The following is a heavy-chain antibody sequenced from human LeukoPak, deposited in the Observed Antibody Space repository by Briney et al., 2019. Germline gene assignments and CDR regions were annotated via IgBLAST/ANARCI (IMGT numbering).Heavy chain of an antibody. V-gene: IGHV1-2*06. CDR3: ARGALYNWNYVLFDY. CDR1: GYTFTGYY. D-gene: IGHD1-7*01. J-gene: IGHJ4*02. Sequence: GASVKVSCKASGYTFTGYYMHWVRQAPGQGLEWMGRINPNSGGTNYAQKFQGRVTMTRDTSISTAYMELSRLRSDDTAVYYCARGALYNWNYVLFDYWGQGTLVTVSS. CDR2: INPNSGGT.